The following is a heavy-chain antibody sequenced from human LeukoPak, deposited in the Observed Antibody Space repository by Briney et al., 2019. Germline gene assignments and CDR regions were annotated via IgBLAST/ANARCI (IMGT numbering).Heavy chain of an antibody. D-gene: IGHD6-13*01. CDR2: INPNSGGT. Sequence: GASVKVSCKASGYTFTGYYMHWVRQAPGQGLEWMGWINPNSGGTNYAQKFQGRVTMTRDTSISTAYMELSSLRSEDTAVYYCASSEGAAADYYYYMDVWGKGTTVTVSS. V-gene: IGHV1-2*02. CDR3: ASSEGAAADYYYYMDV. CDR1: GYTFTGYY. J-gene: IGHJ6*03.